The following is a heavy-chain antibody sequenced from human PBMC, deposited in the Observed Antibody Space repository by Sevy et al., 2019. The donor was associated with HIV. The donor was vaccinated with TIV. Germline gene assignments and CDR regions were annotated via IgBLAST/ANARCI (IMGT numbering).Heavy chain of an antibody. V-gene: IGHV4-31*03. CDR2: TYNSERN. J-gene: IGHJ4*02. Sequence: SETLSLTCTVPGGSINSGGYYWSWIRQHPGKGLEWIGHTYNSERNDYYPSLKSRISISVATSKNQFSLKVRSLTAADTAVYYCGRGAASGTLYYWGQGTLVTVSS. D-gene: IGHD6-13*01. CDR3: GRGAASGTLYY. CDR1: GGSINSGGYY.